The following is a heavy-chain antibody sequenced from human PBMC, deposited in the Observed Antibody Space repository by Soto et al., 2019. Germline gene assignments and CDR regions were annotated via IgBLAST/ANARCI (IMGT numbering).Heavy chain of an antibody. CDR3: ARVPGGDYVF. J-gene: IGHJ4*02. CDR2: VSSSGSTI. CDR1: GFTFSNYA. V-gene: IGHV3-11*01. Sequence: GGSLRLSCAASGFTFSNYAMTWVRQTPGKGLEWVSGVSSSGSTIYYADSVKGRFTISRDNAKNSLYLQMNSLRAEDTAVYYCARVPGGDYVFWGQGTLVTVSS. D-gene: IGHD4-17*01.